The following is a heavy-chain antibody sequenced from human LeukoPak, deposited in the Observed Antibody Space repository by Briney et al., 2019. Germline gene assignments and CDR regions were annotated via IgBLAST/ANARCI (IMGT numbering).Heavy chain of an antibody. CDR1: GGSISSSSYY. CDR2: IYYSGTT. D-gene: IGHD3-16*01. J-gene: IGHJ4*02. V-gene: IGHV4-39*07. Sequence: SETLSLTCTVSGGSISSSSYYWGWIRQPPGKGLEWLGSIYYSGTTYYNPSLKSRVTISVDTSKNQFSLKLSSVTAADTAVYYCARDLGAAWDFDYWGQGTLVTVSS. CDR3: ARDLGAAWDFDY.